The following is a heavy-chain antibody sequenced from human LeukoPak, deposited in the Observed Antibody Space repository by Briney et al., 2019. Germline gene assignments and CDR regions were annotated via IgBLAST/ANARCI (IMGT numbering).Heavy chain of an antibody. J-gene: IGHJ4*02. CDR3: AKDRLRFSY. Sequence: GGSLRLSCAASGFTFSSPWMSWVRQAPGKGLEWVANIKEDGSEKYYVDSVKGRSTISRDNAKNSLSLQMSSLRAEDTAVYYCAKDRLRFSYWGQGTLVTVSS. V-gene: IGHV3-7*03. D-gene: IGHD3-16*01. CDR1: GFTFSSPW. CDR2: IKEDGSEK.